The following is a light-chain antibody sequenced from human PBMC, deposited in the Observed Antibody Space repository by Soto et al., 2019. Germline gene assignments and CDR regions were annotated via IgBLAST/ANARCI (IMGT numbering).Light chain of an antibody. CDR2: GAS. V-gene: IGKV3-20*01. CDR3: QQDGSSPRT. J-gene: IGKJ5*01. Sequence: EIVLPQSPGPLSLSPGERSTLSCMASQSVSSSYLAWYQQKPGQAPRLLIYGASSRATGIPDRFSGSGSGTDFTLTISRLEPEDFAVYYCQQDGSSPRTFGQGTRLE. CDR1: QSVSSSY.